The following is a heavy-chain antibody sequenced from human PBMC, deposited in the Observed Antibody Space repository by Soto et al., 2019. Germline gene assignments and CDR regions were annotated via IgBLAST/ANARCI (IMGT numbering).Heavy chain of an antibody. CDR1: DFLFNSRP. CDR2: ISHDGGTT. Sequence: GGSLRLSCAVSDFLFNSRPTHWVRQTPGGGLEWLAGISHDGGTTYYSDSLEGRFTVSRDHSSKKVHLLLNSLRREDSALFYCATENTAPSVRGGFDFWGQGTLVTVSS. J-gene: IGHJ3*01. CDR3: ATENTAPSVRGGFDF. V-gene: IGHV3-30*01. D-gene: IGHD3-10*01.